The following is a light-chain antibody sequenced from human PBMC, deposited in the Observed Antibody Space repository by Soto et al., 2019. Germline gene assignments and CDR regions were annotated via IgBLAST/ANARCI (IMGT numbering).Light chain of an antibody. V-gene: IGKV3-15*01. Sequence: EIVMTQSPATLSVSPGERATLSCRASQSVSSNLAWYQQKPGQAPRLLIYGASTRATGIPARFSGSGSGTEFTITISSLQSEDCAVYYCQQYNNGPWTFGQGTKVEIK. J-gene: IGKJ1*01. CDR1: QSVSSN. CDR3: QQYNNGPWT. CDR2: GAS.